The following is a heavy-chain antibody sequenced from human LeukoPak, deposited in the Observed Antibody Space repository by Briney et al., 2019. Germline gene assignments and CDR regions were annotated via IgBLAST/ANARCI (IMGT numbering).Heavy chain of an antibody. CDR2: IHSSGST. CDR1: GGSISGFY. CDR3: ARVGSEAVAGTGQYYFDY. J-gene: IGHJ4*02. Sequence: PSETLSLTCTVSGGSISGFYWSWIRQPPGKGLEWIAYIHSSGSTNYNPSLTSRVTISVDTSKNQFSLKLTSVTAADTAVYYCARVGSEAVAGTGQYYFDYWGQGTLVTVSS. D-gene: IGHD6-19*01. V-gene: IGHV4-59*01.